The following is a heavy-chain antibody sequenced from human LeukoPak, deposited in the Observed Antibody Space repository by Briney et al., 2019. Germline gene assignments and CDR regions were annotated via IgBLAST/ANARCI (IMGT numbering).Heavy chain of an antibody. Sequence: ASVKVSCKSSGGTFSSYAISWVRQAPGQGLEWMGRIIPILGIANYAQKFQGRFTITADKSTSTAYMELSSLRSEDTAVYYCASSGTTSAFDIWGQGTMVTVSS. J-gene: IGHJ3*02. CDR3: ASSGTTSAFDI. D-gene: IGHD1-1*01. V-gene: IGHV1-69*04. CDR1: GGTFSSYA. CDR2: IIPILGIA.